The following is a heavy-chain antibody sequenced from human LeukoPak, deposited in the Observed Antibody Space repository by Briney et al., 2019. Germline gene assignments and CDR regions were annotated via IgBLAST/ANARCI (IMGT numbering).Heavy chain of an antibody. CDR2: ISDSGCTT. Sequence: GGSLRLSCAASGFTFSTYVMTWVRQTPGKGLEWVSAISDSGCTTYYTDSVKGRFTISRDNSKNTLYLQMNSLRADDTAVYYCAKGGWVDYCGQGTLVTVSS. CDR1: GFTFSTYV. CDR3: AKGGWVDY. J-gene: IGHJ4*02. V-gene: IGHV3-23*01. D-gene: IGHD3-16*01.